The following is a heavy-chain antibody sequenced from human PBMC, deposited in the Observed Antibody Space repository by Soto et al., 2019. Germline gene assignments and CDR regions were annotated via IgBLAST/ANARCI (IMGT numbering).Heavy chain of an antibody. CDR1: GFTFISYS. CDR2: ISNSGSVI. Sequence: EMQLVESGGNLVQAGGSLRLSCAASGFTFISYSMSWGRQAPGKGLEWVSYISNSGSVIHDADSVKGRFTISRDNAKNSLSLQMNSLRDEDTALYYCVRVYASNTFDLWGQGTVVTVSS. J-gene: IGHJ3*01. D-gene: IGHD2-2*01. V-gene: IGHV3-48*02. CDR3: VRVYASNTFDL.